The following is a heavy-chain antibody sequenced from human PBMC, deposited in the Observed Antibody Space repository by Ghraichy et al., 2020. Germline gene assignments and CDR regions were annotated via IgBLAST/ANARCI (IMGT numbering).Heavy chain of an antibody. CDR2: IYWDDDK. CDR1: GFSLRTSGVG. D-gene: IGHD3-9*01. V-gene: IGHV2-5*02. J-gene: IGHJ3*02. Sequence: SGPTLVKPTQTLTLTCTFSGFSLRTSGVGVGWIRQPPGKALEWLALIYWDDDKRYSPSLKSRLTITKDTSKNQVVLTMTNMDPVDTATYYCANNFYDILTGYSNDAFDIWGQGTMVTVSS. CDR3: ANNFYDILTGYSNDAFDI.